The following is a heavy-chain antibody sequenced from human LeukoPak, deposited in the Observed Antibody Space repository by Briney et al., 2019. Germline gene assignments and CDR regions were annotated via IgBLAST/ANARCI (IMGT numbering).Heavy chain of an antibody. D-gene: IGHD3-16*01. CDR1: GGSISGHY. V-gene: IGHV4-59*11. CDR2: IHYTGKS. CDR3: ARFGVDYDMDV. J-gene: IGHJ6*02. Sequence: SETLSLTCSVSGGSISGHYRTWIRQPPGKGLEWIGQIHYTGKSDYNPSLKSRITISVDTSKNQVSLQVSSVTAADSAIYYCARFGVDYDMDVWGHGTTVTVFS.